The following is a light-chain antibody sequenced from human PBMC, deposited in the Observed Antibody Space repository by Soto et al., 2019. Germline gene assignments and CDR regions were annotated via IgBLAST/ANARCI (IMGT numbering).Light chain of an antibody. CDR2: KVS. V-gene: IGKV2-24*01. J-gene: IGKJ2*01. CDR1: QSLVYSDGNTY. CDR3: LQTTQLPHT. Sequence: DIVMTQTPLSSPVTLGQPASISCRSSQSLVYSDGNTYLNWLQQRPGQPPRLLIYKVSKRFSGVPDRFSGSGAGTDFTLKINRVEAEDVGIYYCLQTTQLPHTFGQGTKLEIK.